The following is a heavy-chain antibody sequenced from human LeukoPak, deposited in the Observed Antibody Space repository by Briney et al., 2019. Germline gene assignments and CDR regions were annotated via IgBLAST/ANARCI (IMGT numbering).Heavy chain of an antibody. V-gene: IGHV1-69*05. CDR1: GGTFSSYA. CDR3: AREPGYYDSSGYHLDY. Sequence: GASVKVSCKASGGTFSSYAISWVRQAPGQGLEWMGGIIPIFGTANYAQKFQGRVTITTDESTSTAYMELSSLRSEDTAVYYCAREPGYYDSSGYHLDYWGQGTLVTVSS. J-gene: IGHJ4*02. CDR2: IIPIFGTA. D-gene: IGHD3-22*01.